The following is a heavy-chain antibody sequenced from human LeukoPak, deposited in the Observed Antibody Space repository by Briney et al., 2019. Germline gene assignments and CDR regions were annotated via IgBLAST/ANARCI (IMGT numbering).Heavy chain of an antibody. CDR2: IIPIFGTA. Sequence: VKVSCKASGGTFSSYAISWVRQAPGQGLEWMGGIIPIFGTANYAQKFQGRVTITADESTSTAYMELSSLRSEDTAVYYCARDRDSSGYYFLFDYWGQGTLVTVSS. CDR3: ARDRDSSGYYFLFDY. CDR1: GGTFSSYA. V-gene: IGHV1-69*13. J-gene: IGHJ4*02. D-gene: IGHD3-22*01.